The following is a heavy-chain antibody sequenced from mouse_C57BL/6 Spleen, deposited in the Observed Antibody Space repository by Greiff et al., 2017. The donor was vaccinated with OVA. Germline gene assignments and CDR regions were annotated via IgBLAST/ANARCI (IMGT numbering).Heavy chain of an antibody. CDR3: ARRRIYDYDEGLYAMDY. D-gene: IGHD2-4*01. J-gene: IGHJ4*01. CDR2: IYWDDDK. V-gene: IGHV8-12*01. Sequence: QVTLKESGPGILQSSQTLSLTCSFSGFSLSTSGMGVSWIRQPSGKGLEWLAHIYWDDDKRYTPSLKSRLTISKDTSRNQVFLKINSVDTADTATYYCARRRIYDYDEGLYAMDYWGQGTSVTVSS. CDR1: GFSLSTSGMG.